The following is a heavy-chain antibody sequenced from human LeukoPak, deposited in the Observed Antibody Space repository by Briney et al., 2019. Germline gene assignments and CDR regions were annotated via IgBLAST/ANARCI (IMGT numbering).Heavy chain of an antibody. Sequence: PGGSLRLSCAASGFTFSDYYMSWVRQAPGKGLEWVANIKQDGSEKYYVDSVKGRFTISRDNAKNSLYLQMNSLRAEDTAVYYCARESRLLPYFDYWGQGTLVTVSS. V-gene: IGHV3-7*01. J-gene: IGHJ4*02. CDR1: GFTFSDYY. CDR2: IKQDGSEK. D-gene: IGHD4-17*01. CDR3: ARESRLLPYFDY.